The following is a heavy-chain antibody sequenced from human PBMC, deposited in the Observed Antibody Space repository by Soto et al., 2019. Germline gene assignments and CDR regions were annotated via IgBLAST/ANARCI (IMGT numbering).Heavy chain of an antibody. CDR2: INAGNGNT. J-gene: IGHJ3*02. V-gene: IGHV1-3*01. CDR1: GYTFTSYA. CDR3: ARGPAIWYYGDSEDAFHI. D-gene: IGHD4-17*01. Sequence: GASVKVSCKASGYTFTSYAMHWVRQAPGQRLEWMGWINAGNGNTKYSQKFQGRVTITRDTSASTAYMELSSLRSEDTAVYYCARGPAIWYYGDSEDAFHIWGQGTMVT.